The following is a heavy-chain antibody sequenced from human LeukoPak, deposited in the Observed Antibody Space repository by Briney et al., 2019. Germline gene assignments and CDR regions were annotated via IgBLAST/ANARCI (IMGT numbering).Heavy chain of an antibody. CDR1: GFAFSSYA. CDR3: AKAWPAAGTFDS. V-gene: IGHV3-23*01. CDR2: ILPGGGDT. Sequence: GGSLRLSCAASGFAFSSYAMTWVRQAPGKGLEWVSTILPGGGDTYYADSVKGRFTISRDTSKNTLYLQMNTLRVEDTAVYYCAKAWPAAGTFDSWGQGSLVTVSS. D-gene: IGHD6-13*01. J-gene: IGHJ4*02.